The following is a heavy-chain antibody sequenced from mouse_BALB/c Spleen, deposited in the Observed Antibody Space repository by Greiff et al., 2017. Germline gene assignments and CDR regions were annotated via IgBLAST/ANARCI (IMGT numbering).Heavy chain of an antibody. CDR1: GYTFTSYW. J-gene: IGHJ3*01. D-gene: IGHD4-1*01. CDR2: INPSTGYT. Sequence: QVQLKESGAELAKPGASVKMSCKASGYTFTSYWMHWVKQRPGQGLEWIGYINPSTGYTEYNQKFKDKATLTADKSSSTAYMQLSSLTSEDSAVYYCARSNFSWFAYWGQGTLVTVSA. V-gene: IGHV1-7*01. CDR3: ARSNFSWFAY.